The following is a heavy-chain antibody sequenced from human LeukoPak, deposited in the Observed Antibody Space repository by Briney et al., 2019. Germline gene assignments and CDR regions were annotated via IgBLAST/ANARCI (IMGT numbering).Heavy chain of an antibody. D-gene: IGHD3-3*01. J-gene: IGHJ4*02. Sequence: ASVKVSCKAPGYTFTSYGISWVRQAPGQGLEWMGWISAYNGNTNYAQKLQGRVTMTPDTSTSTAYMELRSLRSDDTAVYYCARVKGEHYDFWSGYLYYFDYWGQGTLVTVSS. CDR2: ISAYNGNT. CDR3: ARVKGEHYDFWSGYLYYFDY. CDR1: GYTFTSYG. V-gene: IGHV1-18*01.